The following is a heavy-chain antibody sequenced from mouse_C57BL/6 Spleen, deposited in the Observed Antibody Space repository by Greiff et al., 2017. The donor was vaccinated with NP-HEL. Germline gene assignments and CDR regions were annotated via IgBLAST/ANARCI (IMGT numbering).Heavy chain of an antibody. CDR2: IDPSDSET. J-gene: IGHJ2*01. CDR1: GYTFTSYW. CDR3: ASYGSSYEY. Sequence: QVQLKQSGAELVRPGSSVKLSCKASGYTFTSYWMHWVKQRPIQGLEWIGNIDPSDSETHYNQKFKDKATLTVDKSSSTAYMQLSSLTSEDSAVYYCASYGSSYEYWGQGTTLTVSS. D-gene: IGHD1-1*01. V-gene: IGHV1-52*01.